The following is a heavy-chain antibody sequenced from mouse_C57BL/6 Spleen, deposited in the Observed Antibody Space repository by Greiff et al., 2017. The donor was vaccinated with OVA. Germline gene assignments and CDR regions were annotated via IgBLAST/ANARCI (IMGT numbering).Heavy chain of an antibody. J-gene: IGHJ1*03. V-gene: IGHV1-72*01. D-gene: IGHD2-1*01. CDR3: ARSNGNPSYWYFDV. CDR1: GYTFTSYW. Sequence: VKLQQPGAELVKPGPSVKLSCKASGYTFTSYWMHWVKQRPGRGLEWIGRIDPNSGGTKYNEKFKSKATLTVDKPSSTAYMQLSSLTSEDSAVYYCARSNGNPSYWYFDVWGTGTTVTVSS. CDR2: IDPNSGGT.